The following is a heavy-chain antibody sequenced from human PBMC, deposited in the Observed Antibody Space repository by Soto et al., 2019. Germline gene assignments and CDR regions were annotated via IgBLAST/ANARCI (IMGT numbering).Heavy chain of an antibody. V-gene: IGHV3-23*01. CDR1: GFTFSRNA. D-gene: IGHD5-12*01. J-gene: IGHJ4*02. CDR3: AKGIYSGYGPPDY. CDR2: ISGSGGTT. Sequence: PGGSLRLSCAASGFTFSRNAMSWVRQAPGKGLEWVSAISGSGGTTYYADSVKGRFTISRDNSRNTLYLQMNSLRAEDTAVYYCAKGIYSGYGPPDYWGQGTLVTVSS.